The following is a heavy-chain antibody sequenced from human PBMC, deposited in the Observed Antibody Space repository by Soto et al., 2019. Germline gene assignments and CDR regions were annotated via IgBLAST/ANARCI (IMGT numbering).Heavy chain of an antibody. Sequence: PGGSLRLSCTASGFTFSSYAMSWVRQAPGKGLEWVSGIRGSGGTTYYADSVKGRLTISRDNSKNTLYLQMNSLRAEDTAVYYCAKDVMGVWFGELLLCPFDYWGQGTLVTVSS. CDR2: IRGSGGTT. J-gene: IGHJ4*02. CDR3: AKDVMGVWFGELLLCPFDY. D-gene: IGHD3-10*01. V-gene: IGHV3-23*01. CDR1: GFTFSSYA.